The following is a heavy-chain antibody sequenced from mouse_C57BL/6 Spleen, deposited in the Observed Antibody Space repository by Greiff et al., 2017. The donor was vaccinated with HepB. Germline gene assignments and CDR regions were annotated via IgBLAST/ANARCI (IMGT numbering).Heavy chain of an antibody. D-gene: IGHD1-1*01. CDR3: ARSGITTVVEDYAMDY. V-gene: IGHV14-3*01. J-gene: IGHJ4*01. CDR1: GFNIKNTY. CDR2: IDPANGNT. Sequence: VQLQQSVAELVRPGASVKLSCTASGFNIKNTYMHWVKQRPEQGLEWIGRIDPANGNTKYAPKFQGKATITEDTSSNTAYLQLSSLTSEDTAIYYCARSGITTVVEDYAMDYWGQGTSVTVSS.